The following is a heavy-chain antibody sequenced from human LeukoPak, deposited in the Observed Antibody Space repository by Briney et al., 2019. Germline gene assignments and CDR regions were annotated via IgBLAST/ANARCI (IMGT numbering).Heavy chain of an antibody. Sequence: GGSLRLSCAASGFTFSSNWMSWVRQAPGKGLEWVANINPDGRTKYYVDSVEGRFAISRDNAKNSLFLQMNSLRAEDTAVYYCAIGDSSGWLFDPWGQGALVTVSS. D-gene: IGHD6-19*01. V-gene: IGHV3-7*01. CDR3: AIGDSSGWLFDP. CDR2: INPDGRTK. CDR1: GFTFSSNW. J-gene: IGHJ5*02.